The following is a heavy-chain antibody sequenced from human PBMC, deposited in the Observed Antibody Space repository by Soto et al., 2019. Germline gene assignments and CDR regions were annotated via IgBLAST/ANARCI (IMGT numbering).Heavy chain of an antibody. CDR2: IYYSGST. J-gene: IGHJ5*02. CDR1: GGSISSYY. Sequence: SETLSLTCTVSGGSISSYYWSWVRQPPGKGLEWIGYIYYSGSTNYNPSLKSRVTISVDTSKNQFSLKLSSVTAADTAVYYCARAIGIPNWFDPWGQGTLVTVSS. CDR3: ARAIGIPNWFDP. V-gene: IGHV4-59*01. D-gene: IGHD1-26*01.